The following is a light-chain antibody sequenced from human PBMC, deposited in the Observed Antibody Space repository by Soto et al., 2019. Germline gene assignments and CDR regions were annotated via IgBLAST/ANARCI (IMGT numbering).Light chain of an antibody. CDR2: DVN. CDR3: NSCTSSNTYV. V-gene: IGLV2-14*01. J-gene: IGLJ1*01. Sequence: QSALTQPASVSGSPGQSITISCTGTSSDVGGDSFVSWYQQHPGKAPKLMIYDVNHRPSGIPDRFSGSKSGNTASLTISGLQAEDEADYYCNSCTSSNTYVFGTGTKLTVL. CDR1: SSDVGGDSF.